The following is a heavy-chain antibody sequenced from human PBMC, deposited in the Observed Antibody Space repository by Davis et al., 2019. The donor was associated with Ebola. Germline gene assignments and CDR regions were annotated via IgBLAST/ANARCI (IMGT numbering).Heavy chain of an antibody. CDR3: ARGGSVRRYGSGSYYRHYGMDV. D-gene: IGHD3-10*01. CDR1: GGSISSSSYY. CDR2: IYYSGST. J-gene: IGHJ6*02. Sequence: MPSETLSLTCTVSGGSISSSSYYWGWIRQPPGKGLEWIGSIYYSGSTYYNPSLKSRVTISVDTSKNQFSLKLSSVTAADTAVYYCARGGSVRRYGSGSYYRHYGMDVWGQGTTVTVSS. V-gene: IGHV4-39*07.